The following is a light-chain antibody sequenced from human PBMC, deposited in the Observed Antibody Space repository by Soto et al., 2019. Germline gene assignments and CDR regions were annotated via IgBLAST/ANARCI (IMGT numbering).Light chain of an antibody. J-gene: IGKJ1*01. CDR2: GAS. Sequence: EIVMTQSPAPLSVSPGERATLSCRASQSVSSNLAWYKQKPGQAPRLLIYGASTRATGIPARFSGSGSGTEFTLTISSLQSEDFAVYYCQQYNNWLWTFGQGTKIEIK. V-gene: IGKV3-15*01. CDR1: QSVSSN. CDR3: QQYNNWLWT.